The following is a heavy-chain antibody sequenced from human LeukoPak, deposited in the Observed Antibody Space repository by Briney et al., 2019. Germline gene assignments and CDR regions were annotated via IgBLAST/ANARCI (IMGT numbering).Heavy chain of an antibody. J-gene: IGHJ4*02. D-gene: IGHD3-22*01. V-gene: IGHV1-8*01. Sequence: ASVKVSCKASGYTFTSYDIYWVRQATGQGLEWMGWMNPHPGHTDYAQKFQGRVTMTRDTSTRTAYMELSGLRSEDTAVYYCARAPLGPYYDNSGTTFDYWGQGALVTVSS. CDR3: ARAPLGPYYDNSGTTFDY. CDR1: GYTFTSYD. CDR2: MNPHPGHT.